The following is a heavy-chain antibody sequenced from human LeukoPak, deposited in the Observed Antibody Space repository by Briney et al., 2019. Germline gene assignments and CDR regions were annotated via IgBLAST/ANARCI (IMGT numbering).Heavy chain of an antibody. CDR1: GFTFSSYE. V-gene: IGHV3-48*03. Sequence: GGSLRLSCAASGFTFSSYEMNWVRQAPGKGLEWISYITTSGTTLDYADSVKGRFTISRDNAKNSLYLQMNSLRAEDTAVYYCTRHPERGHYYDSSGYYYGAFDIWGQGTMVTVSS. CDR2: ITTSGTTL. J-gene: IGHJ3*02. CDR3: TRHPERGHYYDSSGYYYGAFDI. D-gene: IGHD3-22*01.